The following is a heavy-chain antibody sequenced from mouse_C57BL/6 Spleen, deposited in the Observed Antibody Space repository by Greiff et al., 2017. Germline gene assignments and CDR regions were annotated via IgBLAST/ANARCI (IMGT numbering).Heavy chain of an antibody. CDR2: INPSSGYT. V-gene: IGHV1-4*01. CDR1: GYTFTSYT. J-gene: IGHJ3*01. D-gene: IGHD2-4*01. CDR3: ARSRDYDYYGP. Sequence: QVHVKQSGAELARPGASVKMSCKASGYTFTSYTMHWVKQRPGQGLEWIGYINPSSGYTKYNQKFKDKATFTADKSSSTAYMQLSSLTSEDSAVYYCARSRDYDYYGPWGQGTLVTVSA.